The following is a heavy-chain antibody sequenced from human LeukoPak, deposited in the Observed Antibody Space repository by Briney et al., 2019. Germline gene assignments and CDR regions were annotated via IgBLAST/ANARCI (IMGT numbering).Heavy chain of an antibody. CDR3: ARSLSSSWTQFDH. CDR1: GFTFSSYS. Sequence: GGSLRLSCAASGFTFSSYSMNWVRQAPGKGLEWVSSISGSSTFIYYADSVKGRFAISRDNAKNSLYLQMNSLRAEDTAVYYCARSLSSSWTQFDHWGQGTLVTVSS. CDR2: ISGSSTFI. J-gene: IGHJ4*02. D-gene: IGHD6-13*01. V-gene: IGHV3-21*01.